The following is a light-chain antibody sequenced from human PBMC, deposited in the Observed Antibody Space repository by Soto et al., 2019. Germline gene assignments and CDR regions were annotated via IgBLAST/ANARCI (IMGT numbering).Light chain of an antibody. CDR1: QGIRND. CDR2: AAS. Sequence: AIQMTQSPSSLSASVGDRVTIACRASQGIRNDLDWFQQKPGKAPKLLIYAASNLQSGVPARFRDSGSGTDFTVTISSLKPADCARYYCLHHYFHRFTFGPGTKVDIK. J-gene: IGKJ3*01. CDR3: LHHYFHRFT. V-gene: IGKV1-6*01.